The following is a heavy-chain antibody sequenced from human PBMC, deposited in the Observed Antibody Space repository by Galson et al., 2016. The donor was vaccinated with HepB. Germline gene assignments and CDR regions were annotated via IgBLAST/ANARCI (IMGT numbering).Heavy chain of an antibody. Sequence: SLRLSCADSGFTFTSSWMAWVRQAPGKGLEWLANINQDGSTRNHVDSVEGRFTISRDNAKNSVFLQMNSLRAEGTAVYYCARDKAYNRFDFWGQGTLVTVSS. D-gene: IGHD1-14*01. V-gene: IGHV3-7*03. CDR1: GFTFTSSW. CDR2: INQDGSTR. J-gene: IGHJ4*02. CDR3: ARDKAYNRFDF.